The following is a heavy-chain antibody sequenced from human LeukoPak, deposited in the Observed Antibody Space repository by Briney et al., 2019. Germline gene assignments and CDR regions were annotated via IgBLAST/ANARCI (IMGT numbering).Heavy chain of an antibody. CDR1: GYTFTSYG. CDR3: ARGAATQYYYYYMDV. J-gene: IGHJ6*03. D-gene: IGHD2-15*01. Sequence: ASVKVSCKASGYTFTSYGIRWVRQAPGQGLEWMGWINPNSGGTNYAQKFQGRVTMTRDTSISTAYMELSRLRSDDTAVYYCARGAATQYYYYYMDVWGKGTTVTISS. V-gene: IGHV1-2*02. CDR2: INPNSGGT.